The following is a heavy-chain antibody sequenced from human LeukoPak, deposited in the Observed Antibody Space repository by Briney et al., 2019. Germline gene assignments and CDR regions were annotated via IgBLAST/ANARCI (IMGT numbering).Heavy chain of an antibody. CDR3: ASGIRERGFDY. Sequence: GGSLRLSCAASGFTVSSNYMSWVRQAPGKGLEWVSIIYSGGSTFYADSVKGRFTISRDNAKNSLFLQMNSLRAEDTAVYFCASGIRERGFDYWGQGTLVTVSS. CDR1: GFTVSSNY. J-gene: IGHJ4*02. D-gene: IGHD1-1*01. CDR2: IYSGGST. V-gene: IGHV3-53*01.